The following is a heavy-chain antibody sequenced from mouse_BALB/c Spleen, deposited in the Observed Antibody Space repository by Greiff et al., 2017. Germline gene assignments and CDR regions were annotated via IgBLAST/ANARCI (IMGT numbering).Heavy chain of an antibody. CDR3: AREGFYYAMDY. CDR1: GYSITSDYA. V-gene: IGHV3-2*02. D-gene: IGHD3-2*02. Sequence: VQLKESGPGLVKPSQSLSLTCTVTGYSITSDYAWNWIRQFPGNKLEWMGYISYSGSTSYNPSLKSRISITRDTSKNQFFLQLNSVTTEDTATYYCAREGFYYAMDYWGQGTSVTVSS. CDR2: ISYSGST. J-gene: IGHJ4*01.